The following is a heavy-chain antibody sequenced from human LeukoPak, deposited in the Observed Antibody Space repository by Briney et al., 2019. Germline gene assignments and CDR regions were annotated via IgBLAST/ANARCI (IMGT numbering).Heavy chain of an antibody. CDR1: GYTFTSYD. Sequence: ASVKVSCKASGYTFTSYDFNWVRQATGQRPEWMGWMSPNSGDTGYAQKFQGRVTITRDTSASTAYMELSSLRSEDTAVYYCARVYPRYSWNDGRGGFDYWGQGTLVTVSS. D-gene: IGHD1-1*01. CDR3: ARVYPRYSWNDGRGGFDY. J-gene: IGHJ4*02. CDR2: MSPNSGDT. V-gene: IGHV1-8*01.